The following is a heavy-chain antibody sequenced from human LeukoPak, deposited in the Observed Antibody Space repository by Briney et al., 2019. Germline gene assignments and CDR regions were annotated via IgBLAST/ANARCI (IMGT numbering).Heavy chain of an antibody. J-gene: IGHJ4*02. D-gene: IGHD6-13*01. V-gene: IGHV1-69*04. CDR3: ARERAGDY. CDR1: GGTFNSYA. Sequence: SVSVSCKASGGTFNSYAISWVRPAPRQGLEWMGRIIPSLGIANYAQKLQGRVTITADKSTSTAYMQLSSLRSEDTAVYYCARERAGDYWGRGTLVTVS. CDR2: IIPSLGIA.